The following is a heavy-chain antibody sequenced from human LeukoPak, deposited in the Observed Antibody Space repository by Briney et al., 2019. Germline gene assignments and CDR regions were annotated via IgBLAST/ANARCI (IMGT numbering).Heavy chain of an antibody. CDR3: ARGWYSSSWFDY. V-gene: IGHV4-39*01. Sequence: PSEALSLTCTVSGGSISSSSYYWGWIRRPPGKGLEWIGSIYYSGSTYYNPSLKSRVTISVDTSKNQFSLKLSSVTAADTAVYYCARGWYSSSWFDYWGQGTLVTVSS. CDR2: IYYSGST. D-gene: IGHD6-13*01. J-gene: IGHJ4*02. CDR1: GGSISSSSYY.